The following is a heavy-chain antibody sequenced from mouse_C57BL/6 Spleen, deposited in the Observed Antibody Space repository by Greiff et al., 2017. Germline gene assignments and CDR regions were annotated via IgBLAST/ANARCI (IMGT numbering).Heavy chain of an antibody. CDR1: GFNIKDYY. CDR3: TTVTTEDAMEY. D-gene: IGHD1-1*01. V-gene: IGHV14-1*01. CDR2: IDPEDGDT. J-gene: IGHJ4*01. Sequence: VQLQQSGAELVRPGASVKLSCTASGFNIKDYYMHWVKQRPEQGLEWIGRIDPEDGDTDYAPKFQGKATMTADTSSNTAYLQLSSLTSEDTAVYYCTTVTTEDAMEYWGQGTSVTVSS.